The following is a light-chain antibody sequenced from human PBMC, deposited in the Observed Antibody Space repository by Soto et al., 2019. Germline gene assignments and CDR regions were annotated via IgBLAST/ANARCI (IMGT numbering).Light chain of an antibody. CDR3: QQRSNWPPIT. CDR1: QSISSW. CDR2: AAS. J-gene: IGKJ5*01. Sequence: DIQMTQSPSPLSASVGDRVTITCRSSQSISSWLAWYQQKPGKAPKLLIYAASSLQSGVPSRFSGSGSGTDFTLTISSLEPEDFAVYYCQQRSNWPPITLGQGTRLEIK. V-gene: IGKV1-5*01.